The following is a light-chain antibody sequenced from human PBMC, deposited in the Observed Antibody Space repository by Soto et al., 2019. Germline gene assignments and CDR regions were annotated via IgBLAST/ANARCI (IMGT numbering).Light chain of an antibody. V-gene: IGLV2-14*01. CDR3: SSYTSSSTRV. Sequence: QWARAQPASVYGAPGQWIPISCTGNSNDVGGYNYVPWYQQHPGKAPNLMIYDVSNRPSGFFNRFSGSKSGNTASLTIFGLQAEDEADYYCSSYTSSSTRVFRTGTKVTVL. J-gene: IGLJ1*01. CDR1: SNDVGGYNY. CDR2: DVS.